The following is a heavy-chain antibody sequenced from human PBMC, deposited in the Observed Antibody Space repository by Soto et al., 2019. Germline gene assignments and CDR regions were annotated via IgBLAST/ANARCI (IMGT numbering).Heavy chain of an antibody. CDR1: GGTFSSYA. J-gene: IGHJ5*02. D-gene: IGHD2-2*01. Sequence: RASVKVSCKASGGTFSSYAISWVRQAPGQGLEWMGGIIPIFGTANYAQKFQGRVTITADESTSTAYMELSSLRSEDTAVYYCARTEGDFVVVPAAMVRGWFDPWGQGTLVTVSS. CDR2: IIPIFGTA. V-gene: IGHV1-69*13. CDR3: ARTEGDFVVVPAAMVRGWFDP.